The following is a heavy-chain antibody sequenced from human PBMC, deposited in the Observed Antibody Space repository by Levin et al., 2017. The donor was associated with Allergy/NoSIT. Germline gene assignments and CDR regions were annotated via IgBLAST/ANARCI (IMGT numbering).Heavy chain of an antibody. CDR1: GFTFSGSA. J-gene: IGHJ4*02. Sequence: GESLKISCAASGFTFSGSAMSWVRQAPGEGLEWVSAITSDGVTKYYADSVKGRFTISRDNSRNTFYLQMNNLRAEDTAVYYCAKVLSGNYRTPQEYWGQGTLVTVSS. CDR2: ITSDGVTK. V-gene: IGHV3-23*01. CDR3: AKVLSGNYRTPQEY. D-gene: IGHD1-26*01.